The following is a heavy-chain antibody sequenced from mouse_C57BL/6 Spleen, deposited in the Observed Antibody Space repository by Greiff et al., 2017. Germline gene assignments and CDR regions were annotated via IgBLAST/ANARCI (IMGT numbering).Heavy chain of an antibody. V-gene: IGHV5-4*01. Sequence: EVKVVESGGGLVKPGGSLKLSCAASGFTFSSYAMSWVRQTPEKRLEWVATISDGGSYTYYPDNVKGRFTISRDNAKNNLYLQMSHLKSEDTAMYYCAREEGPFAYWGQGTLVTVSA. CDR1: GFTFSSYA. J-gene: IGHJ3*01. CDR2: ISDGGSYT. CDR3: AREEGPFAY.